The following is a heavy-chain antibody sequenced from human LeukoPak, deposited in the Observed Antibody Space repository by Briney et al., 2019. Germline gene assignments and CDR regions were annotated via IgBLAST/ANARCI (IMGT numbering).Heavy chain of an antibody. V-gene: IGHV3-23*01. CDR1: GFTFSYYT. CDR3: AIDPNWGVDY. J-gene: IGHJ4*02. Sequence: PGGSLRLSCAASGFTFSYYTMYWVRQAPGKGLEWVSIIGISGGGIHYADSVKGRFTISRDNSKNTLYLQMNSLRAEDTAVYYCAIDPNWGVDYWDQGVLVTVSS. CDR2: IGISGGGI. D-gene: IGHD7-27*01.